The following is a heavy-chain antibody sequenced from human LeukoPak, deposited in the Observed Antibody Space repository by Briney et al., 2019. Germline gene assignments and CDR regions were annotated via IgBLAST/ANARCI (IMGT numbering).Heavy chain of an antibody. Sequence: SETLSLTCTVSGGWINSNYWSWIRQPPGKGLEWIGYIYYSGSTNYNPSLKSRVTISVDTSKNQFSLKLSSVTAADTAVYYCARHSSGSADILDSWGQGTLVTVSS. CDR1: GGWINSNY. V-gene: IGHV4-59*08. CDR2: IYYSGST. J-gene: IGHJ4*02. D-gene: IGHD2-2*02. CDR3: ARHSSGSADILDS.